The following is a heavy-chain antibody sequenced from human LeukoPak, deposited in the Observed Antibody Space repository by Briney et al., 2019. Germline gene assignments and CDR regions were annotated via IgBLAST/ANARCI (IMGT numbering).Heavy chain of an antibody. J-gene: IGHJ4*02. CDR3: ARGRDGYNTHFDY. CDR1: GFTFSGYW. V-gene: IGHV3-53*01. CDR2: ITSGGST. D-gene: IGHD5-24*01. Sequence: GGSLRLSCAASGFTFSGYWMHWVRQAPGKGLEWVSIITSGGSTYYADSVKGRFTIFRDNSKDKVFLQMDSLRGDDTAVYYCARGRDGYNTHFDYWGQGTLVTVSS.